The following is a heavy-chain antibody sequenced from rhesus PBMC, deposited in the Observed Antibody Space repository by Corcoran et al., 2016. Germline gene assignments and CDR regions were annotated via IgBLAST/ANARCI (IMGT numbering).Heavy chain of an antibody. V-gene: IGHV4-106*01. CDR3: ARTVTTFFYGLDS. D-gene: IGHD4-23*01. J-gene: IGHJ6*01. CDR1: GGSISDDYY. CDR2: IYGSGGGT. Sequence: QVQLQESGPGLVRPSETLSLTCAVSGGSISDDYYWSWIRQPPGKGLEWIGYIYGSGGGTNYNPSLKNRVTISIDTSKNQFSLKLSSVTAADTAVCYCARTVTTFFYGLDSWGQGVVVTVSS.